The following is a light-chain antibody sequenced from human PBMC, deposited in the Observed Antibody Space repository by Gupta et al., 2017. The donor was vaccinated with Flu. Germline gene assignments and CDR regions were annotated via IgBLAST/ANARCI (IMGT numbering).Light chain of an antibody. J-gene: IGKJ2*01. V-gene: IGKV3-11*01. CDR2: DAS. CDR1: QSINNY. CDR3: QQRSDWPPYT. Sequence: EIVLTQSPATLSLSPGERATLSCRASQSINNYLAWYQQKPGQAPRLLIHDASSRATGIPDRFSGSGSGTDFTLTISSLEPEDFVVYYCQQRSDWPPYTFGQGTKLEVK.